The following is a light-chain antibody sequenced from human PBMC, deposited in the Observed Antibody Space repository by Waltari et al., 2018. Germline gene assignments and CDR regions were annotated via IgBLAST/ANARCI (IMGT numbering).Light chain of an antibody. CDR3: CSYTGTTTPRL. V-gene: IGLV2-23*01. Sequence: QSALTQPASVSGSPGQSITISCTGTSSDVGSYNLVSWYQQHPGKAPKVIIYEGNKRPSGVSDRLSCSKSGNTASLTISGLQAGDEADYYCCSYTGTTTPRLFGGGTKLTVL. CDR2: EGN. J-gene: IGLJ3*02. CDR1: SSDVGSYNL.